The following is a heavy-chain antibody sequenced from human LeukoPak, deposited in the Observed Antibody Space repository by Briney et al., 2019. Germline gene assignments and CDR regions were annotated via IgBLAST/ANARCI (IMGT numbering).Heavy chain of an antibody. D-gene: IGHD2/OR15-2a*01. CDR2: ISDIGSI. J-gene: IGHJ4*02. V-gene: IGHV4-59*08. Sequence: SETLSLTCTVSRGSLSSYYWSWIPQPPGKGVEWIAYISDIGSINYNPSLKSRVTISLDTSKNQSSLKLSSVTAADTAVYYCAGHHPRNTVDFWGQGTLVTVSS. CDR3: AGHHPRNTVDF. CDR1: RGSLSSYY.